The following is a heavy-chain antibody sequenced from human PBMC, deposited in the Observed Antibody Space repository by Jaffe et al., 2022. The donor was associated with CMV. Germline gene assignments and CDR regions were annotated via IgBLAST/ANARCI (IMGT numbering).Heavy chain of an antibody. Sequence: EVQLVESGGGLVQPGGSLRLSCAASGFFVSSNYMNWVRQAPGKGLEWVSVLYNGGNTFYADSVKGRFTISRDNSKNTLFLQMNSLRVEDTAVYYCARDHRAFTNRGDYFDFWGQGILVTVSS. J-gene: IGHJ4*02. CDR1: GFFVSSNY. D-gene: IGHD3-10*01. V-gene: IGHV3-66*01. CDR3: ARDHRAFTNRGDYFDF. CDR2: LYNGGNT.